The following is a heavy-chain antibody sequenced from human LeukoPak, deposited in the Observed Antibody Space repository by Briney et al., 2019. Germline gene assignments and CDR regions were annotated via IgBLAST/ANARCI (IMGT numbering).Heavy chain of an antibody. CDR3: AREVIMHAGAFDI. CDR2: IYTSGST. V-gene: IGHV4-61*02. Sequence: SETLSLTCTVSGGSISSGSYYWSWIRQPAGKGLEWIGRIYTSGSTNYNPSLKSRDTISVDTSKNQFSLKLSSVTAADTAVYYCAREVIMHAGAFDIWGQGTMVTVSS. CDR1: GGSISSGSYY. J-gene: IGHJ3*02. D-gene: IGHD3-3*01.